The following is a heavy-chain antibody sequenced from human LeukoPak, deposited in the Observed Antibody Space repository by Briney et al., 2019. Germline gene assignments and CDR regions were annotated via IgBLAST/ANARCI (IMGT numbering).Heavy chain of an antibody. CDR1: GYTFTGYY. CDR3: AKEAAAGSSFDY. J-gene: IGHJ4*02. Sequence: GASVKVSCKASGYTFTGYYMHRVRQAPGQGLEWMGWINPNSGGTNYAQKFQGRVTMTRDTSISTAYMELSSLRSEDTAVYYCAKEAAAGSSFDYWGQGTLVTVSS. V-gene: IGHV1-2*02. D-gene: IGHD6-13*01. CDR2: INPNSGGT.